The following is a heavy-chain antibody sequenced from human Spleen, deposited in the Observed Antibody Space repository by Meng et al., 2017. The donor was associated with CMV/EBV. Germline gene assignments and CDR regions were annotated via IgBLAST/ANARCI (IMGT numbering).Heavy chain of an antibody. CDR3: AGRNLYFYGMDV. Sequence: SETLSLTCTVSGVSISGNYYSWIRQPPGKGLEWIGYIYYTGSTDYNSSLKSRVTLSLDTSKNQFSLTLNSVTAADTAVYYCAGRNLYFYGMDVWGQGTTVTVSS. J-gene: IGHJ6*02. CDR2: IYYTGST. CDR1: GVSISGNY. V-gene: IGHV4-59*01. D-gene: IGHD1-14*01.